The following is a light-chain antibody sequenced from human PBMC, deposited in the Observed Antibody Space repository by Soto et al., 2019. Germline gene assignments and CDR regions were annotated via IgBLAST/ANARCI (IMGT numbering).Light chain of an antibody. V-gene: IGKV1-39*01. CDR2: GAS. Sequence: DIQMTQSPSSLSASVGDRVTITCRASQSISSKLNWYQQKPGKAPKVLIDGASSLQSGVPSRFSGSGSGTDFTLPISSLQREDVATYYCQQSYSSPYTFGQGTKLEIK. CDR1: QSISSK. J-gene: IGKJ2*01. CDR3: QQSYSSPYT.